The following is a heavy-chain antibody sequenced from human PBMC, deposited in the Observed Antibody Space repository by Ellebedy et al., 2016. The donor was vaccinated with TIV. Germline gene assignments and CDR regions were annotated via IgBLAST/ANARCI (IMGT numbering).Heavy chain of an antibody. Sequence: SVKVSXXASGGTFSSYAISWVRQAPGQGLEWMGGIIPIFGTANYAQKFQGRVTITADESTSTAYMELSSLRSEDTAVYYCATRSVDIVATSTLSYYYYGMDVWGQGTTVTVSS. CDR3: ATRSVDIVATSTLSYYYYGMDV. D-gene: IGHD5-12*01. CDR2: IIPIFGTA. V-gene: IGHV1-69*13. J-gene: IGHJ6*02. CDR1: GGTFSSYA.